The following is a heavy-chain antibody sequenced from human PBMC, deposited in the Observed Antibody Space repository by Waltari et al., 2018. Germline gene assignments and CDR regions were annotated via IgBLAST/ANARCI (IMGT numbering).Heavy chain of an antibody. CDR2: INSDGSST. D-gene: IGHD6-19*01. V-gene: IGHV3-74*01. J-gene: IGHJ4*02. Sequence: EVQLVESGGGLVQPGGSLRLSCAASGFPFDTYWMQWVRQVPGKGLVWVSRINSDGSSTSYADSVKVRFTISRDNAKNTVYLQMNSLGAEDTAVYYCVRDRDSGWPFDYWGQGTLVTVSS. CDR1: GFPFDTYW. CDR3: VRDRDSGWPFDY.